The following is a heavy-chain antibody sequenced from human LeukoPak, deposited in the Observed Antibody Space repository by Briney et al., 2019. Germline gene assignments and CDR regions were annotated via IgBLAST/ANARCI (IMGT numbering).Heavy chain of an antibody. Sequence: PSETRSLTCAVDGGSFSGYYWSWIRQPPGKGLEWIGEINHSGSTNYNPSLKSRVTISVDTSKNQFSLKLSSVTAADTAVYYCARDLNPPRQQWLVTPGCWFDPWGQGTLVTVSS. V-gene: IGHV4-34*01. CDR1: GGSFSGYY. CDR3: ARDLNPPRQQWLVTPGCWFDP. CDR2: INHSGST. D-gene: IGHD6-19*01. J-gene: IGHJ5*02.